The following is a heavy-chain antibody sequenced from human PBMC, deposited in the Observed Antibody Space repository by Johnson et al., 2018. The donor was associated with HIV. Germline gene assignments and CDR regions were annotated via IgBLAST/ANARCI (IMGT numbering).Heavy chain of an antibody. V-gene: IGHV3-30*02. Sequence: QVQLVESGGGVVQPGGSLRLSCAASGFTFSSYGMHWVRQAPGKGLEWVAFTRYDGSNKYYADSVKGRFTISRDNSKNTLYLQMNSLRAEDTAVYYCAKDRTGFDAFDIWGQVTMVTVSS. CDR3: AKDRTGFDAFDI. CDR2: TRYDGSNK. D-gene: IGHD1-1*01. J-gene: IGHJ3*02. CDR1: GFTFSSYG.